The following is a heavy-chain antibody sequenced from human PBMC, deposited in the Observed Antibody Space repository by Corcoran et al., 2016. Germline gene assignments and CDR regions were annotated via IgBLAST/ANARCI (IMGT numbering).Heavy chain of an antibody. V-gene: IGHV3-30*18. CDR2: ISYDGSNK. Sequence: QVQLVESGGGVVQPGRSLRLSCAASGFTFSSYGMYWVRQAPGKGLEWVTVISYDGSNKYYADSVKGRFTISRDNSKNTLYLQMNSLRVEETAVYYCAKDGGQKFWSGYSAPDYWGQGTLVTVSS. J-gene: IGHJ4*02. CDR1: GFTFSSYG. D-gene: IGHD3-3*01. CDR3: AKDGGQKFWSGYSAPDY.